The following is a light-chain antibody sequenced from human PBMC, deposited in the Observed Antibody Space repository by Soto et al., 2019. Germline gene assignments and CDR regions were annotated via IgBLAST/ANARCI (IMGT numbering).Light chain of an antibody. Sequence: AIQMTQSPSSLSASVGDRVTITCRASQGIRNDLGWYQQKPGKAPNLLIYATSSLQGGVPSRFSGSGSGTDFTITISSLQPEDFETYYCLQDNSYPLTFGGGTKVDIK. J-gene: IGKJ4*01. CDR2: ATS. CDR3: LQDNSYPLT. CDR1: QGIRND. V-gene: IGKV1-6*01.